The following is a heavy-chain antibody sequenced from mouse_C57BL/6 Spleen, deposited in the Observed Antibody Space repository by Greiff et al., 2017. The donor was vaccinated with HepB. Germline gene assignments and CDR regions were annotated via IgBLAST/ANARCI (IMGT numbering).Heavy chain of an antibody. CDR1: GFTFSDYY. CDR3: ARGPLRLTSMDY. D-gene: IGHD3-2*02. CDR2: ISNGGGST. V-gene: IGHV5-12*01. Sequence: DVKLVESGGGLVQPGGSLKLSCAASGFTFSDYYMYWVRQTPEKSLEWVAYISNGGGSTYYPDTVKGRYTITRDNAKNTLYLQMSRLRSEDTAIYYCARGPLRLTSMDYWGQGTSVTVSS. J-gene: IGHJ4*01.